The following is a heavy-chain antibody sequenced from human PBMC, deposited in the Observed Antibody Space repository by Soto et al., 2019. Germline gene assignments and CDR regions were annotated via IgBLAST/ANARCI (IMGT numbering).Heavy chain of an antibody. CDR2: IIPILGET. J-gene: IGHJ6*02. D-gene: IGHD3-16*01. CDR1: GTIFSSYT. CDR3: ARGLGGRMDD. V-gene: IGHV1-69*08. Sequence: QVQLVQSGAEVKKPGSSVRVSCKASGTIFSSYTISWVRQAPGQGLEWMGRIIPILGETNSAQKFQGRVTLXADKSTNTAYLELNRLRLEDTALYYCARGLGGRMDDWGQGTTVTVSS.